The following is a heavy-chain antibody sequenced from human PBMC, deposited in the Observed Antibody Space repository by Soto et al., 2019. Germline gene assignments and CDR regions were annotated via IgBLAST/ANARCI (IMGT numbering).Heavy chain of an antibody. CDR3: ARGPSGDKVDS. CDR1: GGSISTVDYW. J-gene: IGHJ4*02. Sequence: QVQLQESGPGLVKPSQTLSLTCTVSGGSISTVDYWWSWIRQSPDMGLEWIGHIYDGGRTYNNPSLESXXTXSXGTSKRQPSLTLSSVSAADTAVYYCARGPSGDKVDSWGQGTLVTVSS. D-gene: IGHD7-27*01. CDR2: IYDGGRT. V-gene: IGHV4-30-4*01.